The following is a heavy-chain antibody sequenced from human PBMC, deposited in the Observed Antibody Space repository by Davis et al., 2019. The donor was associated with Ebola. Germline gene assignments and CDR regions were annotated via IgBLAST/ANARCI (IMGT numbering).Heavy chain of an antibody. V-gene: IGHV3-23*01. J-gene: IGHJ4*02. CDR2: IGGGVIVNT. D-gene: IGHD6-6*01. Sequence: PGGSLRLSCAVSGFTFSNYAMSWVRQAPGEGLEWVAAIGGGVIVNTYYADSVKGRFTISRDNSKNTVYLQMNSLRAEDTAVYYCARDKYSSSPIFDYWGQGTVVTVSS. CDR3: ARDKYSSSPIFDY. CDR1: GFTFSNYA.